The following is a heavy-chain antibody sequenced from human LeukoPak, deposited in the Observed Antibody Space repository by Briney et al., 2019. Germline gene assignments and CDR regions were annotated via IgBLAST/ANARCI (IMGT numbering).Heavy chain of an antibody. J-gene: IGHJ4*02. CDR3: ASRSDYGDYGRYFDY. CDR2: IYYSGST. CDR1: GGSISSSSYY. D-gene: IGHD4-17*01. V-gene: IGHV4-39*07. Sequence: SETLSLTCTVSGGSISSSSYYWGWIRQPPGKGLEWIGSIYYSGSTYYNPSLKSRVTISVDTSKNQFSLKLSSVTAADTAVYYCASRSDYGDYGRYFDYWGQGTLVIVSS.